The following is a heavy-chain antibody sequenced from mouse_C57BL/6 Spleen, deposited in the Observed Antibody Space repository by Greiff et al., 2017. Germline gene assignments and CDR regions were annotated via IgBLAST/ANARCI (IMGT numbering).Heavy chain of an antibody. J-gene: IGHJ4*01. D-gene: IGHD1-1*01. V-gene: IGHV3-5*01. Sequence: EVQLVESGPGLVKPSQTVFLTCTVTGISITTGNYRWSWNRQFPGNKLEWIGYIYYSGTITYNPSLTSRTTITRDTPKNQFFLEMNSLTAEDTATYCCAQDFSNYAMDYWGQGTSVTVSS. CDR1: GISITTGNYR. CDR2: IYYSGTI. CDR3: AQDFSNYAMDY.